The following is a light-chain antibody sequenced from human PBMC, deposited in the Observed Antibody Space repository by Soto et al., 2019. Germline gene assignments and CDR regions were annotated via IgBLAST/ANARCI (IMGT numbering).Light chain of an antibody. CDR1: QSVSSS. V-gene: IGKV3-15*01. Sequence: EIVMTQSPATLSVSPGERATLSCRASQSVSSSLAWYQQKPGQAPRLLIFGAATRATGIPARFSGSGSGKEFTHTISSLQSEDFAIYYCQQYNNPPPYTFGQGTKLE. J-gene: IGKJ2*01. CDR3: QQYNNPPPYT. CDR2: GAA.